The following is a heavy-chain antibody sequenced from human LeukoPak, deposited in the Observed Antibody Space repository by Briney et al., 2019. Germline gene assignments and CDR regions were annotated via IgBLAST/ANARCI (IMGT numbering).Heavy chain of an antibody. CDR1: GGSISSYY. V-gene: IGHV4-4*07. CDR3: ATATRRAERIAAKVGNYYYGMDV. J-gene: IGHJ6*02. CDR2: IYTSGST. Sequence: SETLSLTCTVSGGSISSYYWSWIRQPAGKGLEWIGRIYTSGSTNYNPSLKSRVTTSVDTSKNQFSLKLSSVTAADTAVYYCATATRRAERIAAKVGNYYYGMDVWGQGTTVTVSS. D-gene: IGHD6-25*01.